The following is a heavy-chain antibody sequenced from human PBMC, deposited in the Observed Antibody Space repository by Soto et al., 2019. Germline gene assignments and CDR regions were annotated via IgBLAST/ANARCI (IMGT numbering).Heavy chain of an antibody. CDR1: GFTFSSYA. CDR3: AKVRYDILTGYYREPFDY. CDR2: ISGSGGST. D-gene: IGHD3-9*01. J-gene: IGHJ4*02. V-gene: IGHV3-23*01. Sequence: EVQLLESGGGLVQPRGSLRLSCAASGFTFSSYAMSWVRQAPGKGLEWVSAISGSGGSTYYADSVKGRFTISRDNSKNTLYLQMNSLRAEDTAVYYCAKVRYDILTGYYREPFDYWGQGTLVTVSS.